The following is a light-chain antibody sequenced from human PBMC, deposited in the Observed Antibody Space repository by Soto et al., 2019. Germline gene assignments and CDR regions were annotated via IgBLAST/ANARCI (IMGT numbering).Light chain of an antibody. CDR1: SSNIGTYF. CDR2: SNS. J-gene: IGLJ1*01. CDR3: AAWDGSLSGNV. Sequence: QSVLTQPHSASGTPGQRVTISCSGSSSNIGTYFVYWYQQLPGTAPKLLIYSNSQRPSGVPDRFSGSKSGTSASLAINGLRSEDEADYYCAAWDGSLSGNVFGTGTKVTVL. V-gene: IGLV1-47*01.